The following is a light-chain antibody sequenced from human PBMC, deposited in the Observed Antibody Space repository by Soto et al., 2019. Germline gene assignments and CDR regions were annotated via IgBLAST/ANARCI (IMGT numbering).Light chain of an antibody. Sequence: DIPLTQSPSFLSASVGDRVTITCRASQGISSYLAWYQQKPGKAPKLLIYAASTLQSGVPSRFSGSGSGTEFTLTISSLQPEDFATYYCQQGTFGQGTKLEIK. J-gene: IGKJ2*01. CDR1: QGISSY. CDR2: AAS. CDR3: QQGT. V-gene: IGKV1-9*01.